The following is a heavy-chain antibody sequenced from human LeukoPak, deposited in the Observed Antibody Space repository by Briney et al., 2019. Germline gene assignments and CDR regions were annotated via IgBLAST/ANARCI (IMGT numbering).Heavy chain of an antibody. CDR2: ISSSGSTI. Sequence: GGSLRLSCAASGFTFSDYYMSWIRQAPGKGLERVSYISSSGSTIYYADSVKGRFTISRDNAKNSLYLQMNSLRAEDTAVYYCARHFRAPNYCEYWGQGTLVTVSS. D-gene: IGHD3-3*02. CDR3: ARHFRAPNYCEY. V-gene: IGHV3-11*01. J-gene: IGHJ4*02. CDR1: GFTFSDYY.